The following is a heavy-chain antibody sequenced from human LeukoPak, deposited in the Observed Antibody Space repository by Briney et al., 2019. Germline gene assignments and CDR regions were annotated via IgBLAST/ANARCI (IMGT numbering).Heavy chain of an antibody. Sequence: ASVKVSCKASGYTFTGYYMHWVRQAPGQGLEWMGWINPNSGGTNYAQKFQGRVTMTRDTSISTAYMELSSLRSEDTAVYYCARAEHSGSYFGAYYYYMDVWGKGTTVTISS. J-gene: IGHJ6*03. CDR1: GYTFTGYY. CDR2: INPNSGGT. V-gene: IGHV1-2*02. D-gene: IGHD1-26*01. CDR3: ARAEHSGSYFGAYYYYMDV.